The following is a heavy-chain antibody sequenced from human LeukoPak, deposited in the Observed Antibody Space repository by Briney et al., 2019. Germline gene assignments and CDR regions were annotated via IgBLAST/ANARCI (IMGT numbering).Heavy chain of an antibody. V-gene: IGHV3-23*01. J-gene: IGHJ4*02. D-gene: IGHD3-10*01. CDR3: AKVSYYYGSGSSYEDYFDF. Sequence: GGSLRLSCAAPGFTFSNHWMSWVRQAPGKGLKWVSAISGSGGSTYYADSVKGRFTISRDNSKNTLYLQMNSLRAEDTAVYYCAKVSYYYGSGSSYEDYFDFWGQGTLVTVSS. CDR1: GFTFSNHW. CDR2: ISGSGGST.